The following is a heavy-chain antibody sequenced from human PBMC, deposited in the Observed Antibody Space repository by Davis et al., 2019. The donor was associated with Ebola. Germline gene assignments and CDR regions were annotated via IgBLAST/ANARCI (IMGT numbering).Heavy chain of an antibody. CDR1: GGSFSGYY. V-gene: IGHV4-34*01. CDR3: ARSVWGPARSSWYVYAFDI. CDR2: INHSGST. Sequence: PSETLSLTCAVYGGSFSGYYWSWIRQPPGKGLEWIGEINHSGSTNYNPSLKSRVTMSVDTSKNQFSLKLSSVTAADTAVYYCARSVWGPARSSWYVYAFDIWGQGTMVTVSS. D-gene: IGHD6-13*01. J-gene: IGHJ3*02.